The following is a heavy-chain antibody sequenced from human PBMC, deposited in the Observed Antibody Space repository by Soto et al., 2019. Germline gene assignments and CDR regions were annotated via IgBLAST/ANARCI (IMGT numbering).Heavy chain of an antibody. J-gene: IGHJ3*02. Sequence: QVQLQQWGAGLLKPSETLSLTCAVYGGSFSGYYWSWIRQPPGKGLGWIGEINHSGSTNYNPSLKSRLTISVDTSKNQFSMKLSSVTAADTAVDYCARGADLGIDIWGQGTMVTVSS. CDR2: INHSGST. CDR3: ARGADLGIDI. D-gene: IGHD1-1*01. CDR1: GGSFSGYY. V-gene: IGHV4-34*01.